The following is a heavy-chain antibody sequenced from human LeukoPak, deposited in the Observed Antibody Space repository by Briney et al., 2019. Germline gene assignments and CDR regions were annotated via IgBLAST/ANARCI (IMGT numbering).Heavy chain of an antibody. J-gene: IGHJ5*02. CDR3: ARAIQYYYDSSGPFDP. CDR2: IYTSGST. D-gene: IGHD3-22*01. V-gene: IGHV4-4*07. CDR1: GCSISSYY. Sequence: SETLSLTCTVSGCSISSYYWSWIRQPAGKGLEWIGRIYTSGSTNYNPSLKSRVTISVDTSKNQFSLKLSSVTAADTAVYYCARAIQYYYDSSGPFDPWGQGTLVTVSS.